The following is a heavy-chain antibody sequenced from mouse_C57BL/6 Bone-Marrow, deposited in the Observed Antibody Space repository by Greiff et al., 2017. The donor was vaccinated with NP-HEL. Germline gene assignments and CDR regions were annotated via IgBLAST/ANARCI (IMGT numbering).Heavy chain of an antibody. V-gene: IGHV5-2*01. CDR3: ARLDYDVGWFAY. CDR1: EYEFPSHD. Sequence: EVKLMESGGGLVQPGESLKLSCESNEYEFPSHDMSWVRKTPEKRLELVAAINSDGGSTYYPDTMERRFIISRDNTKKTLYLQMSSLRSEDTALYYCARLDYDVGWFAYWGQGTLVTVSA. J-gene: IGHJ3*01. D-gene: IGHD2-4*01. CDR2: INSDGGST.